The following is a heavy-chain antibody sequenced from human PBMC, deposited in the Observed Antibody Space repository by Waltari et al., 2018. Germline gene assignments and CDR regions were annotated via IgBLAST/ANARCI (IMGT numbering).Heavy chain of an antibody. CDR2: IHIGGAT. D-gene: IGHD5-18*01. Sequence: EVQLVESGGTLIQPGGSLRLSCAISEVAVTANFFTWVRQAPGKGLEGVSIIHIGGATDYTDSVRGRFTISRDSSKNTLYLQMNSLRVDDTAVYYCARQLGYSYALGSWGQGTLVTVSS. CDR1: EVAVTANF. V-gene: IGHV3-53*01. CDR3: ARQLGYSYALGS. J-gene: IGHJ5*02.